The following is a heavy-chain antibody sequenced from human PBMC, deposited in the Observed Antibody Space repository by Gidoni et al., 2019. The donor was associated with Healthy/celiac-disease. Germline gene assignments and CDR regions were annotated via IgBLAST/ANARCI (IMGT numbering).Heavy chain of an antibody. D-gene: IGHD6-19*01. CDR3: AREGSGWRFDL. CDR2: INAGNGNT. Sequence: QVQLVQSGAEVKKPGASVKVSCKASGYTFTTYAMHWVRQAPGQRLEWMGWINAGNGNTKYSQKFQGRVSITRDTSASTAYMELSSLRSEDTAVYYCAREGSGWRFDLWGRGTLVTVSS. CDR1: GYTFTTYA. J-gene: IGHJ2*01. V-gene: IGHV1-3*01.